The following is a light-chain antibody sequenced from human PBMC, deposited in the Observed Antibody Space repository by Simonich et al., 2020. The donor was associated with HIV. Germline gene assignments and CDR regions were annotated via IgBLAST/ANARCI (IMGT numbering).Light chain of an antibody. CDR3: QQYNTWPT. CDR2: GAS. V-gene: IGKV3-15*01. J-gene: IGKJ4*01. Sequence: EVVMTQSPATLSVSPGERATLSCRASQSVSSNLAWYQQKPGQAPRLLIYGASTRATGIPARFSGSGSGTEFTLIINNMQSEDFAVYFCQQYNTWPTFGGGTKVEIK. CDR1: QSVSSN.